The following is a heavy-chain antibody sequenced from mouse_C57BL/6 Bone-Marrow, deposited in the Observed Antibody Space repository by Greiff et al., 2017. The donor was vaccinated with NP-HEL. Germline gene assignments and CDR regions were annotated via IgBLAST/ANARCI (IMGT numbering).Heavy chain of an antibody. V-gene: IGHV1-50*01. J-gene: IGHJ1*03. CDR2: IDPSDSYT. D-gene: IGHD2-3*01. CDR3: ARDDYWYFDV. CDR1: GYTFTSYW. Sequence: VQLQQSGAELVKPGASVKLSCKASGYTFTSYWMQWVKQRPGQGLEWIGEIDPSDSYTNYNEKFKGKATLTVDTSSSTAYMQLSSLTSEDSAVDYCARDDYWYFDVWGRGTTVTVSA.